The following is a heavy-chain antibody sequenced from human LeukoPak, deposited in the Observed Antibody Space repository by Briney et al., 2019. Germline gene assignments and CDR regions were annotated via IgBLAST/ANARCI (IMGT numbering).Heavy chain of an antibody. D-gene: IGHD1-26*01. CDR2: ISTGSGYI. V-gene: IGHV3-21*04. J-gene: IGHJ3*02. CDR3: ASSRVGTRGAFDI. Sequence: PGGSLRLSCAASGFTFSSYSMNWARQAPGKGLEWVSSISTGSGYIYYSDSIKGRFTISRDNSKNTLYLQMNSLRAEDTAVYYCASSRVGTRGAFDIWGQGTMVTVSS. CDR1: GFTFSSYS.